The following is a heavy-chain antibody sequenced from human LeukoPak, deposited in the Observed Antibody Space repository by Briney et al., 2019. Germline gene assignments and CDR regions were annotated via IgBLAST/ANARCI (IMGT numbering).Heavy chain of an antibody. D-gene: IGHD3-10*01. CDR2: IGGSGDST. CDR1: GFAFSTYA. J-gene: IGHJ4*02. V-gene: IGHV3-23*01. CDR3: AKNYYGSGSYYLYFDY. Sequence: GGSLRLSCVASGFAFSTYAISWVRRAPGKGLEWVSVIGGSGDSTYYADSVKGRFTISRDNSKNTLYLQMNSLRAEDTAVYYCAKNYYGSGSYYLYFDYWGQGILVTVSS.